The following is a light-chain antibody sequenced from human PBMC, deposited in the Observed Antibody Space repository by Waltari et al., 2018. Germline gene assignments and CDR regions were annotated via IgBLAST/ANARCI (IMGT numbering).Light chain of an antibody. J-gene: IGKJ2*01. CDR2: GAS. V-gene: IGKV3-15*01. CDR3: QQYDTWPPYT. Sequence: EVVLTQSPATLSVSLGETATLSCRASQSVSSYLAWYQQKPGHPPRLLIYGASTRATGIPARFSGSGSGTDFTLTISSLQSEDFAVYFCQQYDTWPPYTFGQGTKLEIK. CDR1: QSVSSY.